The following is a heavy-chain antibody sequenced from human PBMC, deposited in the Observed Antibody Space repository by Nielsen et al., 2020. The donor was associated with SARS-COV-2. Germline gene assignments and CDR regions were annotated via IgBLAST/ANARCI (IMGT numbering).Heavy chain of an antibody. J-gene: IGHJ4*02. Sequence: GESLKISCAASGFTFSSCAMHWVRQAPGKGLEWMAVISYDGTNKYYTDSVKGRFTISRDSSKNTLYLQLNRLRAEDTAVYYCAREPSYGSGSRLGYYFDYWGQGTLVTVSS. CDR3: AREPSYGSGSRLGYYFDY. D-gene: IGHD3-10*01. CDR1: GFTFSSCA. CDR2: ISYDGTNK. V-gene: IGHV3-30*04.